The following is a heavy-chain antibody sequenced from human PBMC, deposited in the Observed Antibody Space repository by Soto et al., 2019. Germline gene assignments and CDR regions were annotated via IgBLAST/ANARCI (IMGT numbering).Heavy chain of an antibody. CDR3: ARAGRIDWAFDY. CDR2: IYYSGST. V-gene: IGHV4-59*01. D-gene: IGHD1-26*01. J-gene: IGHJ4*02. Sequence: PSETLSLTCTVSGGSISNYYWTWIRQPPGKGLEWIGYIYYSGSTNYNPSLKSRVTISVDTSKNQFSLKLSSVTAADTAVYYCARAGRIDWAFDYWGQGTLVTVSS. CDR1: GGSISNYY.